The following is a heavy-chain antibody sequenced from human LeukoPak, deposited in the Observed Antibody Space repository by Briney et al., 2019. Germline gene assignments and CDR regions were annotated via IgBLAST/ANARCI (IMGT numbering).Heavy chain of an antibody. V-gene: IGHV1-2*02. CDR2: INPNSGGT. J-gene: IGHJ6*03. Sequence: GASVRVSCKASGYTFTGYYMHWVRQAPGQGLEWMGWINPNSGGTNYAQKFQGRVTMTRDTSISTAYMELRSLRSDDTAVYYCARDPRYINYYDTPMDVWGKGTTVTVSS. CDR1: GYTFTGYY. D-gene: IGHD3-22*01. CDR3: ARDPRYINYYDTPMDV.